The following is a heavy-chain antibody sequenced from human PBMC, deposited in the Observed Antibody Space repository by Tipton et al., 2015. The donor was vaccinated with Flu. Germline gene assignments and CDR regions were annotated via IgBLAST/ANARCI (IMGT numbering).Heavy chain of an antibody. CDR3: ARRDYSNYVSEPKNWFDP. J-gene: IGHJ5*02. Sequence: LRLSCGVSGDSIRSSNYYWGWIRQPPGKGLEWIGNTFHSGNTYLNPTLKSRVTISIDMSKNQFSLKLSSVTAADTAVYYCARRDYSNYVSEPKNWFDPWGQGALVTVSS. D-gene: IGHD4-11*01. CDR2: TFHSGNT. V-gene: IGHV4-39*07. CDR1: GDSIRSSNYY.